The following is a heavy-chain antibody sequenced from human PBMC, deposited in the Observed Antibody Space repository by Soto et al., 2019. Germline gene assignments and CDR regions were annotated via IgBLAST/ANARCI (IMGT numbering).Heavy chain of an antibody. CDR2: IIPIFGTA. Sequence: SVKASCKASGGTFSSYAISWVRQAPGQGLEWMGGIIPIFGTANYAQKFQGRVTITADESTSTAYMELSSLRSEDTAVYYCARGSGSYLGDYYYYGMDVWGQGTTVTVSS. CDR3: ARGSGSYLGDYYYYGMDV. V-gene: IGHV1-69*13. J-gene: IGHJ6*02. D-gene: IGHD1-26*01. CDR1: GGTFSSYA.